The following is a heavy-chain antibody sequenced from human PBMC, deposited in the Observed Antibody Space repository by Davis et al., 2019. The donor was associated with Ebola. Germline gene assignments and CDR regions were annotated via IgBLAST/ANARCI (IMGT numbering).Heavy chain of an antibody. D-gene: IGHD4-17*01. V-gene: IGHV1-18*04. J-gene: IGHJ3*02. CDR3: VRDDYDAQFDI. CDR1: GYRFTSHG. CDR2: IGTYNGNT. Sequence: ASVKVSCKASGYRFTSHGISWVRQAPGQRPEWMGWIGTYNGNTNYAQNFRGRLTMTTDTSTSTVYMELRSLRPDDTAVYYCVRDDYDAQFDIWGLGTMVTVSS.